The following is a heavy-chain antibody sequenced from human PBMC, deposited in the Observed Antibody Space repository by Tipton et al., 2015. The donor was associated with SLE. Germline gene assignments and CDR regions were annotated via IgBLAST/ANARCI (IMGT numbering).Heavy chain of an antibody. CDR3: ARDGGVRPFDP. V-gene: IGHV3-21*01. CDR1: GFTLSSYS. D-gene: IGHD3-16*01. J-gene: IGHJ5*02. Sequence: SLRLSCAASGFTLSSYSMNWVRQAPGKGLEWVSSISSSSSYIYYADSVKGRFTISRDSAKNSLYLQMNSLRAEDTAVYYCARDGGVRPFDPWGQGTLLTVSS. CDR2: ISSSSSYI.